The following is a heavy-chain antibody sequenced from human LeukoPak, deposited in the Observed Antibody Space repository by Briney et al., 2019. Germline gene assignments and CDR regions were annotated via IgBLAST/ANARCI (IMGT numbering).Heavy chain of an antibody. V-gene: IGHV1-69*04. J-gene: IGHJ4*02. CDR1: GGTFSSYA. D-gene: IGHD5-24*01. Sequence: GASVKVSCKASGGTFSSYAISWVRQAPGQGLEWMGRIIPNLGIANYAQKFQGRVTITAGKSTSTAYMELSSLRSEDTAVYYCARDRLEMATINFDYWGQGTLVTVSS. CDR3: ARDRLEMATINFDY. CDR2: IIPNLGIA.